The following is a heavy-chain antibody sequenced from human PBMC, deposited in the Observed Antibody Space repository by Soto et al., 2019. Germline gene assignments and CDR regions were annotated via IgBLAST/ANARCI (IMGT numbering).Heavy chain of an antibody. CDR2: ISSSSSYT. CDR3: ARERITIFGVVRSPFDP. D-gene: IGHD3-3*01. V-gene: IGHV3-11*06. CDR1: GFTFSDYY. Sequence: PGGSLRLSCAASGFTFSDYYMSWIRQAPGKGLEWVSYISSSSSYTNYADSVKGRFTISRDNAKNSLYLQMNSLRAEDTAVYYCARERITIFGVVRSPFDPWGQGTLVTVSS. J-gene: IGHJ5*02.